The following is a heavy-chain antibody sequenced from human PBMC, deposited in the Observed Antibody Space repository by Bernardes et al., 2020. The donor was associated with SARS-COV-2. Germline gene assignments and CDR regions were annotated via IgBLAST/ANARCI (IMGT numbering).Heavy chain of an antibody. CDR1: RFTFNSYA. CDR3: AKRAYHYDSNGYYNDDFDI. V-gene: IGHV3-23*01. D-gene: IGHD3-22*01. Sequence: GGSLRLSCAASRFTFNSYAMNWVRQAPGKGLEWVSTILADGGRAYYADSVKGRFTISSDNSKNTLYLQMNSLRAEDTAVYYCAKRAYHYDSNGYYNDDFDIWGRGTQVTVSS. J-gene: IGHJ3*02. CDR2: ILADGGRA.